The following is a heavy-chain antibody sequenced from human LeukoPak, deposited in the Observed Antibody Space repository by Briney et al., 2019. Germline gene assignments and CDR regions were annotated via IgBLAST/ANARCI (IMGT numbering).Heavy chain of an antibody. V-gene: IGHV4-4*02. CDR3: ARAVVLEQFYYYYGMDV. CDR2: IYHSGST. D-gene: IGHD3-3*01. J-gene: IGHJ6*02. Sequence: SETLSLTCAVSGGSISSSNWWSWVRQPPGKGLEWIGEIYHSGSTNYNPSLKSRVTISVDKSKNQFSLKLSSVTAADTAVYYCARAVVLEQFYYYYGMDVWGQGTTVTVSS. CDR1: GGSISSSNW.